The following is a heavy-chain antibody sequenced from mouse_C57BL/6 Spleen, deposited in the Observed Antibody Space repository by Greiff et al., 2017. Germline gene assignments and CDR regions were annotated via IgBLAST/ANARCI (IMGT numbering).Heavy chain of an antibody. Sequence: VQLQQSGPELVKPGASVKISCKASGYAFSSSWMNWVKQRPGKGLEWIGRIYPGDGDTNYNGKFKGKATLTADKSSSTAYMQLSSLTSEDSAVYFCARRATVGYYYAMDYWGQGTSVTVSS. CDR2: IYPGDGDT. CDR3: ARRATVGYYYAMDY. CDR1: GYAFSSSW. D-gene: IGHD1-1*01. J-gene: IGHJ4*01. V-gene: IGHV1-82*01.